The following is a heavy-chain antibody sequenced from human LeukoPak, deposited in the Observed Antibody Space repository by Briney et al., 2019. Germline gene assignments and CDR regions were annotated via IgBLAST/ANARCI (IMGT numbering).Heavy chain of an antibody. Sequence: PSETLSLTCTVSGGSISRYYWSWIRQPPGKGLEWIGYIYYSGSTNYNPSLKSRVTISVDTSKNQFSLKLSSVTAADTAVYYCARSTYDFALDYWGQGTLVTVSS. V-gene: IGHV4-59*01. CDR1: GGSISRYY. J-gene: IGHJ4*02. CDR3: ARSTYDFALDY. D-gene: IGHD3/OR15-3a*01. CDR2: IYYSGST.